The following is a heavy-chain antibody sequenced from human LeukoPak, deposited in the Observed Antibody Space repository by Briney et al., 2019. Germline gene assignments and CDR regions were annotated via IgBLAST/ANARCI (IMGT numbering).Heavy chain of an antibody. CDR3: AKDSKRWKTYYYASGSYFFDY. D-gene: IGHD3-10*01. V-gene: IGHV3-30*02. CDR1: GFTFTSYG. J-gene: IGHJ4*02. Sequence: GGSLRLSCAASGFTFTSYGMHWVRHAPGKGLEWVAFIRNDGINKYSAASVKGGFTISTDNSKNTMYLQMNSLRAEDTAVYYCAKDSKRWKTYYYASGSYFFDYWGQGSLVTVSS. CDR2: IRNDGINK.